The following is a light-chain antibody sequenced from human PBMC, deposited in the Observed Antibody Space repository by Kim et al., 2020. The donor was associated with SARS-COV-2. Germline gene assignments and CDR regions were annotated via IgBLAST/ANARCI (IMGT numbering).Light chain of an antibody. Sequence: SYELTQPPSVSVAPGKTARITCGGNNIGSKSVHWYQQKPGQAPVLVIYYDSDRPSGIPERFSGSNSGNTATLTISRVEAGDEADYYCQVCDSSSDHWVFGGGTKLTVL. CDR2: YDS. J-gene: IGLJ3*02. V-gene: IGLV3-21*04. CDR1: NIGSKS. CDR3: QVCDSSSDHWV.